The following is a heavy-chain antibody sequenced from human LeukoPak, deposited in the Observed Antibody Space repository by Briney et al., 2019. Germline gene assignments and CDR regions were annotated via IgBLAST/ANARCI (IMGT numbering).Heavy chain of an antibody. V-gene: IGHV3-7*01. J-gene: IGHJ1*01. CDR2: INHNGNVN. CDR3: ARGPPSFQH. CDR1: GFTFSSYW. Sequence: PGGSLRLSCAASGFTFSSYWMNWARQAPGKGLEWVASINHNGNVNYYVDSVKGRFTISRDNAKNSLYLQMNSLRAEDTAVYYCARGPPSFQHWGQGTLVTVSS.